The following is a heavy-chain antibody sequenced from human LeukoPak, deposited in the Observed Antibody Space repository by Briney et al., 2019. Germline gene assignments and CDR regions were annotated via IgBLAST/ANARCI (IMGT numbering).Heavy chain of an antibody. Sequence: ASVKVSCKASGGTFSSYAISWVRQAPGQGLEWMGGIIPIFGTANYAQKFQGRVTITTDESTSTAYMELSSLRSEDTAVYYCATSTYYCSSTSCYTVRWFDPRGQGTLVTVSS. D-gene: IGHD2-2*02. V-gene: IGHV1-69*05. CDR3: ATSTYYCSSTSCYTVRWFDP. CDR2: IIPIFGTA. J-gene: IGHJ5*02. CDR1: GGTFSSYA.